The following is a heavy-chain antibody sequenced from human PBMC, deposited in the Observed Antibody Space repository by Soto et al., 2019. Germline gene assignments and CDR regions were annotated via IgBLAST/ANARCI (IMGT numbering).Heavy chain of an antibody. CDR2: ISAYNGNT. J-gene: IGHJ3*02. CDR3: ARGTYYYDSSGPDAFDI. D-gene: IGHD3-22*01. CDR1: GYTFTSYG. Sequence: ASVKVSCKASGYTFTSYGISWVRQAPGQGLEWMGWISAYNGNTNYAQKLQGRVTMTTNTSTSTAYMELSSLRSEDTAVYYCARGTYYYDSSGPDAFDIWGQGTMVTVSS. V-gene: IGHV1-18*04.